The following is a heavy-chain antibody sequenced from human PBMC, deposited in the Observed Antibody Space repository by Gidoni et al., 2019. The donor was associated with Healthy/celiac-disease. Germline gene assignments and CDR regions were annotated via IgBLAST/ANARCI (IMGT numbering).Heavy chain of an antibody. CDR1: GYTFTSYY. J-gene: IGHJ4*02. CDR2: INASGGST. D-gene: IGHD4-17*01. CDR3: ARDRGYGGNSSPGGFDY. Sequence: QVQLVQSGAEVKKPGASGKGSCKASGYTFTSYYMRWVRQAPGQGLEWMGIINASGGSTSYAQKFQGRVTMTRDTSTSTVYMELSSLRSEDTAVYYCARDRGYGGNSSPGGFDYWGQGTLVTVSS. V-gene: IGHV1-46*01.